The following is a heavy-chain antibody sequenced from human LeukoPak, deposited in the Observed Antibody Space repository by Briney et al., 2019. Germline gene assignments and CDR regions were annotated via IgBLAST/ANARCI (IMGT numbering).Heavy chain of an antibody. CDR2: ISSSSSYI. CDR1: GFTFSRDS. Sequence: PGGSLRLSCAASGFTFSRDSMNWVRQAPGKGLEWVSSISSSSSYIYYADSVKGRFTISRDNAKNSLYLQMNSLRAEDTAVYYCARDRSQSDIVAPTYYFDYWGQGTLVTVSS. V-gene: IGHV3-21*01. CDR3: ARDRSQSDIVAPTYYFDY. D-gene: IGHD5-12*01. J-gene: IGHJ4*02.